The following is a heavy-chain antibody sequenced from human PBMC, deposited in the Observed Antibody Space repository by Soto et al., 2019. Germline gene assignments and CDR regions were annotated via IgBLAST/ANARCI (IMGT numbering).Heavy chain of an antibody. CDR2: ISYDGSNK. Sequence: GGSLRLSCAASGFTFSSYGMHWVRQAPGKGLEWVAVISYDGSNKYYADSVKGRFTISRDNSKNTLYLQMNSLRAEDTAVYYCAKYSSGWYAPPYFDYWGQGTLVTVSS. D-gene: IGHD6-19*01. J-gene: IGHJ4*02. CDR1: GFTFSSYG. CDR3: AKYSSGWYAPPYFDY. V-gene: IGHV3-30*18.